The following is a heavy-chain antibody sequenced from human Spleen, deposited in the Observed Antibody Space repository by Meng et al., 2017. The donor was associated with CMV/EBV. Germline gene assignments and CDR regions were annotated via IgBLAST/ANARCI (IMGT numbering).Heavy chain of an antibody. Sequence: VTGASINSSHHYLGWIRQSPGKGLEWIGSIYYTGSAYYSPSLESRVSMSVDTSKNQFSLKMKSVTAADTAVYFCARDRQFQPAWFDYWGQGTLVTVSS. J-gene: IGHJ4*02. CDR3: ARDRQFQPAWFDY. V-gene: IGHV4-39*02. CDR1: GASINSSHHY. D-gene: IGHD5-24*01. CDR2: IYYTGSA.